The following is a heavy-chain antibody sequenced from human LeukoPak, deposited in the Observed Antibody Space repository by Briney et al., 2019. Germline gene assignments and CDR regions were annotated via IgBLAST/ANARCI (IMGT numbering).Heavy chain of an antibody. V-gene: IGHV3-43*01. CDR3: AKDKDSYYDSSGYVSYFDY. D-gene: IGHD3-22*01. Sequence: GGSLRLSCAASGFTFDDYTMHCVRQAPGKGLEWVSLISWDGGSTYYADSVKGRFTISRDNSKNSLYLQMNSLRTVDTALYYCAKDKDSYYDSSGYVSYFDYWGQGTLVTVSS. CDR2: ISWDGGST. J-gene: IGHJ4*02. CDR1: GFTFDDYT.